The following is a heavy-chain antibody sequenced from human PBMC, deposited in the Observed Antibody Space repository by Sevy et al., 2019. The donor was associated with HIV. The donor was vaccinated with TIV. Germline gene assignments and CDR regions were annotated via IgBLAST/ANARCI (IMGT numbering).Heavy chain of an antibody. CDR3: ANFGRLLIINGDAFDV. D-gene: IGHD3-9*01. V-gene: IGHV4-38-2*02. Sequence: SETLSLTCTVSGYSISSGYLWGWIRQPPGKGLEWIGSVDHTGNTYYNPSLKSRVTTSVDTSKNQLSLRLGSVTAADTAVNYCANFGRLLIINGDAFDVWGQGTMVTVSS. J-gene: IGHJ3*01. CDR1: GYSISSGYL. CDR2: VDHTGNT.